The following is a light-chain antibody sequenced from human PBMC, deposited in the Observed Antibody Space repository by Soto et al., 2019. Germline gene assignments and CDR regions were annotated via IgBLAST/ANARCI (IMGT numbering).Light chain of an antibody. J-gene: IGKJ1*01. V-gene: IGKV3-20*01. Sequence: EIVLTQSPGTLSLSPGERATLSCRASQSLSISYLAWYQQKPGQAPRLLIYAASSRAVGFPDRFSGSGSGTEFTLTISSLQPDDFATYYCQQYNSYSEAFGQGTKVDIK. CDR2: AAS. CDR1: QSLSISY. CDR3: QQYNSYSEA.